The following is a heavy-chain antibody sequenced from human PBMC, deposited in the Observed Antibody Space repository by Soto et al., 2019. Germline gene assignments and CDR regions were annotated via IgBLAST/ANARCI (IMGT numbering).Heavy chain of an antibody. V-gene: IGHV4-31*03. CDR1: GDSMSSGAYY. D-gene: IGHD3-22*01. CDR3: ASTYSGYLDN. CDR2: IYHSGDT. Sequence: QVQLQESGPGLVKPSQTLSLTCSVSGDSMSSGAYYWSWIRQHPGKGLEWIAYIYHSGDTHYNPSLRSRITTSVDTSKNQFSLKLTSVTDADTAVYYCASTYSGYLDNWGQGTLVTVSS. J-gene: IGHJ4*02.